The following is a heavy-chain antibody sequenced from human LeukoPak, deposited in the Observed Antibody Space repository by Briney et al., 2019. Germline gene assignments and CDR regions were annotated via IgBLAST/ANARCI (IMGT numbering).Heavy chain of an antibody. V-gene: IGHV1-18*01. D-gene: IGHD5/OR15-5a*01. CDR1: GYTFTSYG. CDR3: ARAVVSQSSYAFDI. J-gene: IGHJ3*02. Sequence: ASVKVSCKASGYTFTSYGISWVRQAPGQGLEWMGWISAFNGNTNYAQKLQGRVTMTTDTSTSTAYMELRSLRSDDTAVYYCARAVVSQSSYAFDIWGQGTMVTVSS. CDR2: ISAFNGNT.